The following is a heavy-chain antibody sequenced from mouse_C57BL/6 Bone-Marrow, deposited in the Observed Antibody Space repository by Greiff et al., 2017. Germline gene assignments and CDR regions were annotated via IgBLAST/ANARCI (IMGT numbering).Heavy chain of an antibody. V-gene: IGHV2-2*01. CDR2: IWRGGST. D-gene: IGHD1-1*01. CDR3: ARESAYIATVVVDY. J-gene: IGHJ2*01. CDR1: GFSLTSYG. Sequence: VKLVESGPGLVQPSQSLSITCTVSGFSLTSYGVHWVRQSPGKGLEWLGVIWRGGSTDYNAAFISRLSTSKDNSKSQVFFKMSSLQADDTAIYYCARESAYIATVVVDYWGQGTTLTVSS.